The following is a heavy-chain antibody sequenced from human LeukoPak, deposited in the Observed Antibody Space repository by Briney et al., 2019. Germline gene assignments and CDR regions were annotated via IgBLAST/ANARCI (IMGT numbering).Heavy chain of an antibody. CDR1: GFTFSSYS. D-gene: IGHD3-22*01. CDR2: ISGSGGST. V-gene: IGHV3-23*01. Sequence: PGGSLRLSCAASGFTFSSYSMSWVRQAPGRGLEWVSAISGSGGSTYYADSVKGRFTISRDNSKNALFLQMNSLRAEDTAVYYCAIENYYYSSGYYDHWGQGTLVTVSS. CDR3: AIENYYYSSGYYDH. J-gene: IGHJ4*02.